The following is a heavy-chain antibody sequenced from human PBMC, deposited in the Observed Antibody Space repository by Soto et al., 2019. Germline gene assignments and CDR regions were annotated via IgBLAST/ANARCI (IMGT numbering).Heavy chain of an antibody. Sequence: QVQLVESGGGVVQPGRSLRLSCAASGFTFSSYGMHWVRQAPGKGLEWVAVIWYDGSNKYYADSVKGRFTISRDNSKNTLYLQMNSLRAEDTAVYYCASEYLSTMVRGVIPMDVWGQGTTVTVSS. V-gene: IGHV3-33*01. CDR2: IWYDGSNK. J-gene: IGHJ6*02. D-gene: IGHD3-10*01. CDR3: ASEYLSTMVRGVIPMDV. CDR1: GFTFSSYG.